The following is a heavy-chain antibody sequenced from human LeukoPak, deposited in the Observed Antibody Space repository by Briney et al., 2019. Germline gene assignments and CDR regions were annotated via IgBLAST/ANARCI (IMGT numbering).Heavy chain of an antibody. D-gene: IGHD2-21*01. Sequence: ALVTVSCKASGNTFSRYYFHRVRQAPGQGLDWMGIITPTTGGANYAQKFQGRVAMTRDTSTSTVYMELSSLTSGDTAVYYCATSDSTTGNWFDPWGQGTRVSVSS. CDR2: ITPTTGGA. J-gene: IGHJ5*02. CDR1: GNTFSRYY. V-gene: IGHV1-46*01. CDR3: ATSDSTTGNWFDP.